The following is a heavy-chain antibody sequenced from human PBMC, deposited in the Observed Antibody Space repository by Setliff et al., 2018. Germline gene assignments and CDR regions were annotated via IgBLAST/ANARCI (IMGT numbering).Heavy chain of an antibody. CDR2: VGYNGNT. CDR3: ARLGGSSGSGGFYYYYYYMDV. V-gene: IGHV4-59*12. D-gene: IGHD3-22*01. Sequence: PSETLSLTCTVSGGSINNYHWNWIRQPPGKGLEWIGYVGYNGNTHYNPSLNSRVTMSVDTSKNQFSLKLSSVTAADTAVYYCARLGGSSGSGGFYYYYYYMDVWGKGTTVTVSS. CDR1: GGSINNYH. J-gene: IGHJ6*03.